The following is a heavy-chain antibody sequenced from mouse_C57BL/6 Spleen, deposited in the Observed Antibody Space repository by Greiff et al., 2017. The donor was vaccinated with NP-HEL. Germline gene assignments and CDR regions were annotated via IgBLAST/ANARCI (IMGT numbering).Heavy chain of an antibody. V-gene: IGHV1-80*01. CDR3: AKYGAPYAMDY. J-gene: IGHJ4*01. Sequence: QVQLKESGAELVKPGASVKISCKASGYAFSSYWMNWVKQRPGKGLEWIGQIYPGDGDTNYNGKFKGKATLTADKSSSTAYMQLSSLTSEASAVYFCAKYGAPYAMDYWGQGTSVTVSS. CDR1: GYAFSSYW. CDR2: IYPGDGDT. D-gene: IGHD1-1*02.